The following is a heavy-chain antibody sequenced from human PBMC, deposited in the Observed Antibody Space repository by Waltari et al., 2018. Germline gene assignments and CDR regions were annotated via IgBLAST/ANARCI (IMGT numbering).Heavy chain of an antibody. Sequence: QVQLVQSGAEVKKPGASVKVSCKASGYTFTSYDINWVRQATGQGLEWMGWMNPNRGNTGYAQKFQGRVTISVDTSKNQFSLKLSSVTAADTAVYYCARESSPLLGGDYWGQGTLVTVSS. D-gene: IGHD3-16*01. V-gene: IGHV1-8*02. CDR1: GYTFTSYD. CDR3: ARESSPLLGGDY. J-gene: IGHJ4*02. CDR2: MNPNRGNT.